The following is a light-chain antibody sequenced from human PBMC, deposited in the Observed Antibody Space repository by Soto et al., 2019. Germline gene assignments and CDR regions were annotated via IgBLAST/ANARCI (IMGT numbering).Light chain of an antibody. J-gene: IGLJ1*01. Sequence: SYELTQPPSVSVAPGQTARIPCGGDNIGSKSVYWYQQKPGQAPVVVVYDGSDRPSGIPERFSGSNSGTTATLTISRVEAGDEADYFCQVWDSTSDHYGFGAGTKFTVL. V-gene: IGLV3-21*02. CDR2: DGS. CDR3: QVWDSTSDHYG. CDR1: NIGSKS.